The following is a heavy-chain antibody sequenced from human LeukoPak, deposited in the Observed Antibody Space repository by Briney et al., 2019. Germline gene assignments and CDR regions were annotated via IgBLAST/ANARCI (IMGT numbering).Heavy chain of an antibody. CDR3: ARGQAVPGAAL. J-gene: IGHJ4*02. CDR1: GGSIATYY. V-gene: IGHV4-38-2*02. Sequence: SETLSLTCTVSGGSIATYYWGWIRQPPGKGLEWIGSIHHSGSTNYNPSLKSRVTIAIDTSKNQFSLKVTSMTAADTAVYYCARGQAVPGAALWGQGTLVTVSS. D-gene: IGHD6-19*01. CDR2: IHHSGST.